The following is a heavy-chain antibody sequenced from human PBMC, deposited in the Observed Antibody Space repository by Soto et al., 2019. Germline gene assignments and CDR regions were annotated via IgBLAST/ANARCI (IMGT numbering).Heavy chain of an antibody. J-gene: IGHJ6*02. V-gene: IGHV3-30*18. D-gene: IGHD6-6*01. CDR3: AKVIRADSTSSNFYYYSGLDV. CDR2: ISNTGINK. Sequence: QVHLVESGGGVVQPGRSLRLSCAASGFTFRTYGMHWVRQAPGKGLEWLAVISNTGINKYYADSVKGRFTISRDNSRDTLFLQMNSLRGEDTAIYYCAKVIRADSTSSNFYYYSGLDVWGQGTTVTVSS. CDR1: GFTFRTYG.